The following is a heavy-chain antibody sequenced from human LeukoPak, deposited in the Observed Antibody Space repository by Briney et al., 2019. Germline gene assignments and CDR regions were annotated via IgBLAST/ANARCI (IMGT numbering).Heavy chain of an antibody. CDR2: IFPGDSNI. J-gene: IGHJ6*02. V-gene: IGHV5-51*01. Sequence: GESLKISCKGFGYRFPDYWIGWGRQMPGKGLEWMGIIFPGDSNIHYSPSFQGQVTISADNSLSTAYLQWSSLKASDTAMYYCVRHGLKGCSGGRCFLSFFYYGPDVWGQGSTVTVSS. CDR1: GYRFPDYW. D-gene: IGHD2-15*01. CDR3: VRHGLKGCSGGRCFLSFFYYGPDV.